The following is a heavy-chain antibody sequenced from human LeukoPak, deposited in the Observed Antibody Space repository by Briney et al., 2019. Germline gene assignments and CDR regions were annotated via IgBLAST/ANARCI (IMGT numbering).Heavy chain of an antibody. CDR3: ARQGGYSNYENPSFYY. Sequence: SETLSLTCTVSGGSISSSSYYWGWIRQPPGKGLEWIGSIYYSGSTYYNPSLKSRVTISVDTSKNQFSLKLSSVTAADTAVYYCARQGGYSNYENPSFYYWGQGTLVTVSS. CDR1: GGSISSSSYY. D-gene: IGHD4-11*01. J-gene: IGHJ4*02. CDR2: IYYSGST. V-gene: IGHV4-39*01.